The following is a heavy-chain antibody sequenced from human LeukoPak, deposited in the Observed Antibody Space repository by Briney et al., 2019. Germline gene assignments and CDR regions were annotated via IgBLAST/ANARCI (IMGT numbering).Heavy chain of an antibody. J-gene: IGHJ6*02. CDR3: ARGLYCSSTSCYAGWDYYYGMDV. D-gene: IGHD2-2*01. CDR1: GFTFDDYT. Sequence: PGGSLRLSCAASGFTFDDYTMHWVRQAPGKGLEWVSLISWDGGSTYYADSVKGRFTISRDNSKNSLYLQMNSLRTEDTALYYCARGLYCSSTSCYAGWDYYYGMDVWGQGTTVTVSS. CDR2: ISWDGGST. V-gene: IGHV3-43*01.